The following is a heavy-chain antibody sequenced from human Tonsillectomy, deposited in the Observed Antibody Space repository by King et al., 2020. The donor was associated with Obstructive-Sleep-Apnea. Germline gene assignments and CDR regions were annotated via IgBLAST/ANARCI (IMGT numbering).Heavy chain of an antibody. Sequence: VQLVESGGGVVQPGRSLRVSCAASGFTFSSYGMHWVRQAPGKGLEWVAVIWYDGTKKYYADSVKGRFTISRDNSKNTLFLQMNNLRAGDTALYYFAKAKRFGDLLFYYFDYWGQGTLVTVSS. CDR1: GFTFSSYG. V-gene: IGHV3-33*06. J-gene: IGHJ4*02. D-gene: IGHD3-10*01. CDR3: AKAKRFGDLLFYYFDY. CDR2: IWYDGTKK.